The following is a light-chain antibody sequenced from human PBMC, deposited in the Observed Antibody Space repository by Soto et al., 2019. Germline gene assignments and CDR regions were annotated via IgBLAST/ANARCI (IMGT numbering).Light chain of an antibody. CDR1: QSISSW. CDR3: QQYNSYPWT. CDR2: KAS. V-gene: IGKV1-5*03. Sequence: DIQMTQSPSILSASVGDRVTITCRASQSISSWLAWYQQKPGKAPKLLIYKASTLESGVPSNFSGSGSGTEFTLTSSSLQPEDFATYYCQQYNSYPWTFGQGTKVDIK. J-gene: IGKJ1*01.